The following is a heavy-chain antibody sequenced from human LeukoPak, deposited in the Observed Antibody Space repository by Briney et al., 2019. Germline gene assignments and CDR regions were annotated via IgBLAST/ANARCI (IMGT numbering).Heavy chain of an antibody. CDR3: ARDKGGSGYDHLDS. Sequence: SQTLSLTCAISGDSVSTNSAAWNWITQSPSRDLEGMGRPYYRSKWYNDYAVSVKSRITINPDTSKNQFSLQLNSVTPEDTAVYYGARDKGGSGYDHLDSWGQGILVTVSS. V-gene: IGHV6-1*01. D-gene: IGHD5-12*01. CDR2: PYYRSKWYN. J-gene: IGHJ4*02. CDR1: GDSVSTNSAA.